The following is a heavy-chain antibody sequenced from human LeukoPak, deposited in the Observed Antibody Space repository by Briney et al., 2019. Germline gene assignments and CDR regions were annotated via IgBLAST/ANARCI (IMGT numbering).Heavy chain of an antibody. Sequence: GESLKISCKGSGYSFTSYWISWVRQMPGKGLEWMGRIDPSDSYTNYSPSFQGHVTISADKSISTAYLQWSSLKASDTAMYYCASLEQWLDAIYDYWGQGTLVTASS. V-gene: IGHV5-10-1*01. J-gene: IGHJ4*02. CDR1: GYSFTSYW. CDR2: IDPSDSYT. CDR3: ASLEQWLDAIYDY. D-gene: IGHD6-19*01.